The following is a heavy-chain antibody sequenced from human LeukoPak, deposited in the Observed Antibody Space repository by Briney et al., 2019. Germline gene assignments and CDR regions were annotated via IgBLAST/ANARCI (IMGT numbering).Heavy chain of an antibody. D-gene: IGHD3-3*01. Sequence: GESLKISCKASGYSFSSYWIGWVRQMPGKGLEWVGFIYPADSDTRYSPSFQGQVTISADKSNTTASLQWSSLKASDSAMYYCARRGVGYGLSGATYYFDLWGQGTLLTVSS. V-gene: IGHV5-51*01. CDR2: IYPADSDT. CDR3: ARRGVGYGLSGATYYFDL. CDR1: GYSFSSYW. J-gene: IGHJ4*02.